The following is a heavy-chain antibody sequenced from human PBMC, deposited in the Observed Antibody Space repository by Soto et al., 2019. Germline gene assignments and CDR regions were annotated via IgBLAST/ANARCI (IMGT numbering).Heavy chain of an antibody. CDR3: ARGSFSSSSSWFDP. Sequence: SETLSLTCTVSGGSISSDANFWSWIRHLPGRGLEWIGYISYTGRTYYTPSLNSRLTISLDTSKNLFSMRLSAVTAADTAVYFCARGSFSSSSSWFDPWGQGPMVPVCS. J-gene: IGHJ5*02. CDR2: ISYTGRT. D-gene: IGHD6-6*01. V-gene: IGHV4-31*03. CDR1: GGSISSDANF.